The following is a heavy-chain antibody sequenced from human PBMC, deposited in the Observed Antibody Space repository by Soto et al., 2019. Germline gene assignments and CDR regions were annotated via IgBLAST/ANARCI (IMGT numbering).Heavy chain of an antibody. CDR1: GFTFDDYG. CDR2: ISWNSGSI. D-gene: IGHD1-1*01. Sequence: EVQLVESGGGLVQPGRSVRLSCAASGFTFDDYGMHWVRQAPGKGLEWVSGISWNSGSIGYADSVKGRFIISRDNAKNSQYLQMNNMTPEDTAFYFCAKVSTTHTFAHVDPWGHGPLVTVSS. CDR3: AKVSTTHTFAHVDP. J-gene: IGHJ5*02. V-gene: IGHV3-9*01.